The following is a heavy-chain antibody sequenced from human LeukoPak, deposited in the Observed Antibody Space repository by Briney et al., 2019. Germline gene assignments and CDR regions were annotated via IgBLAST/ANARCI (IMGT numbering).Heavy chain of an antibody. CDR1: GGTFSSYA. CDR3: ARNNNHPYWYFDL. V-gene: IGHV1-69*05. CDR2: IIPIFGTA. Sequence: GASVKISCKASGGTFSSYAISWVRQAPGQGLEWMGGIIPIFGTANYAQKFQGRVTITTDESTSTAYMELSSLRSEDTAVYYCARNNNHPYWYFDLWGRGTLVTVSS. D-gene: IGHD2/OR15-2a*01. J-gene: IGHJ2*01.